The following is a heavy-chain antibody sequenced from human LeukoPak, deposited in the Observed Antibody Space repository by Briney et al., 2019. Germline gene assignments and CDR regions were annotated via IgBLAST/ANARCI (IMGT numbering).Heavy chain of an antibody. Sequence: GGSLRLSCGASKFTFGAYSMNWVRQAPGKGLEWVSSISHSGTPTYYADSVRGRFTISRDNAKNSLYLQMNTLRAEDTAVYFCSTATYSSGYHYFESWGQGTLVTVSS. D-gene: IGHD5-18*01. CDR3: STATYSSGYHYFES. CDR2: ISHSGTPT. CDR1: KFTFGAYS. V-gene: IGHV3-21*01. J-gene: IGHJ4*02.